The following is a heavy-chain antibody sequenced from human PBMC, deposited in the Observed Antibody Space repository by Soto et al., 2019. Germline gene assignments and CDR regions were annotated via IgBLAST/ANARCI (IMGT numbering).Heavy chain of an antibody. Sequence: SETLSLTCTVSGGSISSYYWSWIRQPPGKVLECIGYIYYSRSTNYNPSLKSLVTLSVDTSKNLFSLKLSSVTAADTAVYYCARQQDIAVAGIGYYFDYWGQGTLVTVSS. CDR3: ARQQDIAVAGIGYYFDY. J-gene: IGHJ4*02. V-gene: IGHV4-59*08. CDR1: GGSISSYY. CDR2: IYYSRST. D-gene: IGHD6-19*01.